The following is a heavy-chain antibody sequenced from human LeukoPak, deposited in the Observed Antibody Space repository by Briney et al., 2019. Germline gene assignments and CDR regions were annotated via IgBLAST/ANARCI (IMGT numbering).Heavy chain of an antibody. D-gene: IGHD2-15*01. CDR2: IKQDGSEK. V-gene: IGHV3-7*01. Sequence: GGSLRLSCAASGFTFSSYWMSWVRQAPGKGLEWVANIKQDGSEKYYVGSVKGRFTISRDNAKNSLYLQMNSLRAEDTAVYYCAREHCSGGSCYVYYYYGMDVWGQGTTVTVSS. CDR3: AREHCSGGSCYVYYYYGMDV. CDR1: GFTFSSYW. J-gene: IGHJ6*02.